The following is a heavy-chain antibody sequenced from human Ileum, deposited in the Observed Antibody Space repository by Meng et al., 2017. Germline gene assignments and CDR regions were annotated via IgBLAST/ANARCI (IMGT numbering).Heavy chain of an antibody. CDR2: IHYSGST. CDR3: VAFCSGGSCPDY. D-gene: IGHD2-15*01. J-gene: IGHJ4*02. CDR1: GASISSYY. V-gene: IGHV4-59*01. Sequence: QVQLQESGPGLAKPSETLSRTCTVSGASISSYYWTWIRQPPGKGLDWIGYIHYSGSTNYNPSLKSRITMSVDTSKNQVSLKLSSVTAADTAIYYCVAFCSGGSCPDYWGQGTLVTVSS.